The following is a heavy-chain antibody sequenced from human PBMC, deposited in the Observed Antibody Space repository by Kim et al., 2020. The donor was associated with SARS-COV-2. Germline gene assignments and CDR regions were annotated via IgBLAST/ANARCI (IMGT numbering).Heavy chain of an antibody. Sequence: SETLSLTCIVYDYSITSGYFWTWIRQPPGKGLEWIGSIYHSGSTYYNPSLKSRVTISVDTSTNQFSLKLTSVTAADTAVYYCARDLSAPVGGYFDYWGQG. D-gene: IGHD1-26*01. J-gene: IGHJ4*02. CDR2: IYHSGST. CDR3: ARDLSAPVGGYFDY. V-gene: IGHV4-38-2*02. CDR1: DYSITSGYF.